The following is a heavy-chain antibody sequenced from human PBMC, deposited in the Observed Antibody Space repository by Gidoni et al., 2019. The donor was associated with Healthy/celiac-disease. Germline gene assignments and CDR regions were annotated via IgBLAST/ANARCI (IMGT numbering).Heavy chain of an antibody. Sequence: EVQLVASGGGLVQPGGSLRLSCAASGFTFSSYAMSWVRQAPGKGLEWVSAISGSGGSKYYEDSVKGRFTISRDNSKNTLYLQMNSLRAEDTAVYYCAKLPGDIVVVPFLEYYYYGMDVWGQGTTVTVSS. J-gene: IGHJ6*02. CDR3: AKLPGDIVVVPFLEYYYYGMDV. D-gene: IGHD2-2*01. V-gene: IGHV3-23*04. CDR1: GFTFSSYA. CDR2: ISGSGGSK.